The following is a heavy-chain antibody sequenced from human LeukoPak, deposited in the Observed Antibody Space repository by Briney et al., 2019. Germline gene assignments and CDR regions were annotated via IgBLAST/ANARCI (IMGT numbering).Heavy chain of an antibody. CDR2: ISSNGGTT. J-gene: IGHJ6*03. CDR1: GFTFSNYA. CDR3: AKCARRGYYYRYYYMDV. Sequence: PGGSLRLSCAAFGFTFSNYAMHWVRQAPGKGLEYVSAISSNGGTTYYANSVRGRFTISRDNSKNTLYLQMNSLRAEDTAAYYCAKCARRGYYYRYYYMDVWGKGTTVTISS. V-gene: IGHV3-64*01.